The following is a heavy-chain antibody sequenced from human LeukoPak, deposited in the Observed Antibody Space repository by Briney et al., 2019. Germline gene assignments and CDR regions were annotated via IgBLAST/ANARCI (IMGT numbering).Heavy chain of an antibody. V-gene: IGHV3-11*04. CDR1: GFTFSDYY. Sequence: GGSLRLSCAASGFTFSDYYMSWIRQAPGQALVWISFISGSGASIQNANSVKGRFTISRDNAKNSLYLQMNSLRAEDTAVYYCAKGDYDSSGPQAFDIWGQGTMVTVSS. D-gene: IGHD3-22*01. CDR2: ISGSGASI. J-gene: IGHJ3*02. CDR3: AKGDYDSSGPQAFDI.